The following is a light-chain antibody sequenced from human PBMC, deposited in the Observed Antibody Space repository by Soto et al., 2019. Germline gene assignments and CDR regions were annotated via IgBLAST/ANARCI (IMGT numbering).Light chain of an antibody. CDR3: QQYNTYWT. CDR2: DAS. CDR1: QTISHW. V-gene: IGKV1-5*01. Sequence: DIHLTQSPSTLSASVGDRVTITCRASQTISHWLAWYQQKPGKAPKLLIFDASNLENGVPSRFSGSGSGTEFTLTITGLQPDDFATYYCQQYNTYWTFGQWTKVEI. J-gene: IGKJ1*01.